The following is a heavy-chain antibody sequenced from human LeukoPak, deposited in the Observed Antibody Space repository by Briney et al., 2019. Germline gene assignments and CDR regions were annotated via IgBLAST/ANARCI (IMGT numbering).Heavy chain of an antibody. CDR1: GGSISSGSYS. Sequence: SETLSLTCAVSGGSISSGSYSWSWIRQPPGKGLEWIGYIYHSGSTYYNPSLKSRVTISVDRSKNQFSLKLSSVTAADTAVYYCARSVDTGNPGFDYWGRGTLVTVSS. CDR3: ARSVDTGNPGFDY. D-gene: IGHD5-18*01. J-gene: IGHJ4*02. V-gene: IGHV4-30-2*01. CDR2: IYHSGST.